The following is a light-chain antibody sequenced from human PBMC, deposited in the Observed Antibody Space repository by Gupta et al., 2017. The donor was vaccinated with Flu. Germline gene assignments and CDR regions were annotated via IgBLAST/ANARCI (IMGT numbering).Light chain of an antibody. CDR2: RNS. CDR1: GSNIGSNY. V-gene: IGLV1-47*01. J-gene: IGLJ2*01. CDR3: AGWDDSRSGRVV. Sequence: QSVLTQPPSASGTPGQTVTISCSGSGSNIGSNYVYWYQQLPGTAPKLLIYRNSLRPSGVPDRFSGSKSGTSASLAISGLRADDEADYYCAGWDDSRSGRVVFGGGTRLTVL.